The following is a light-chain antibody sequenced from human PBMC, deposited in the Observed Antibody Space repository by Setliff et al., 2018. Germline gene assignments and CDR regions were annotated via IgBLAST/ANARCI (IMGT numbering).Light chain of an antibody. V-gene: IGLV2-23*02. Sequence: QSVLAQPASVSGSPGQSITVSCTGTSSDIGNYNLVSWYQQHPGKAPKLXXXXVXXXXXXXXXXXXXXXXGXXXXLTISGLQAEDEADYHCCSHARSSTPIVFGTGTKVTVL. CDR1: SSDIGNYNL. J-gene: IGLJ1*01. CDR3: CSHARSSTPIV. CDR2: XVX.